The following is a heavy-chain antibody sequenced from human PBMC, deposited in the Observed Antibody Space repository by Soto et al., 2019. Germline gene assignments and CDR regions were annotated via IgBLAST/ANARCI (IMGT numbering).Heavy chain of an antibody. CDR1: GYTFTSYD. D-gene: IGHD6-19*01. J-gene: IGHJ5*02. CDR2: MNPNSGNT. V-gene: IGHV1-8*01. Sequence: GPSVKVSCKASGYTFTSYDINWVRQATGQGLEWMGWMNPNSGNTGYAQKFQGRVTMTRNTSISTAYMELSSLRSEDTAVYYCARGQYSSGWYWFDPWGQGTLVTVSS. CDR3: ARGQYSSGWYWFDP.